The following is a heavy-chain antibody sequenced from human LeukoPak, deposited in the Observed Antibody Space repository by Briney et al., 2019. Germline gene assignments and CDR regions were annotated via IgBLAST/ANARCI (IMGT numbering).Heavy chain of an antibody. CDR3: ARDGTGIAVAGRKLLNWFDP. Sequence: PSETLSLTCTVSSGSISSSSYYWGWIRQPPGKGLEWIGSIYYSGSTYYNPSLKSRVTISVDTSKNQFSLKLSSVTAADTAVYYCARDGTGIAVAGRKLLNWFDPWGQGTLVTVSS. CDR2: IYYSGST. CDR1: SGSISSSSYY. D-gene: IGHD6-19*01. V-gene: IGHV4-39*07. J-gene: IGHJ5*02.